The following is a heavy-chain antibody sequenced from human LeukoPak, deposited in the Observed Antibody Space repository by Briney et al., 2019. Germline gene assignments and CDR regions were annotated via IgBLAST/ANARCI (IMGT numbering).Heavy chain of an antibody. CDR3: RRGSSGLRDN. CDR2: MNPNSGNT. J-gene: IGHJ4*02. Sequence: ASVKVSCKASGYTFTSCDINWVRQATGQGLEWMGWMNPNSGNTGYGQSFQGRITMTRDISIGTAYMELGNLTSEDTAIYYCRRGSSGLRDNWGQGTLVTVSA. D-gene: IGHD6-19*01. CDR1: GYTFTSCD. V-gene: IGHV1-8*01.